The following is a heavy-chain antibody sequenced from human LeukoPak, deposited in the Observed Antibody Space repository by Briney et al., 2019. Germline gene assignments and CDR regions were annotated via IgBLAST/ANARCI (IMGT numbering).Heavy chain of an antibody. CDR3: ARDKYNWFDP. V-gene: IGHV4-61*02. CDR1: GGSISSGSYY. Sequence: PSETLSLTCTVSGGSISSGSYYWSWIRQPAEKGLEWIGRIYASGSTNYNPSLKSRVTMSVDTSKNQFSLKLSSVTAADTAVYYCARDKYNWFDPWGQGTLVTVSS. CDR2: IYASGST. J-gene: IGHJ5*02.